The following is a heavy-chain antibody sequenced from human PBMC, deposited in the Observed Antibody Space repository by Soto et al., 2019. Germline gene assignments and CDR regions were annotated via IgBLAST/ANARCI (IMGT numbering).Heavy chain of an antibody. V-gene: IGHV1-18*01. Sequence: ASVKVSCQASGYTFTSYGISWVRQSPGQGLAWMGCISAYNGTTNYAQKLPGRVTMTTDTSTITAYMELMSLRSEDTAVYYCARSLGYCSSTSCYNDYYCGMDVWGKGTTVTVSS. CDR1: GYTFTSYG. D-gene: IGHD2-2*02. CDR3: ARSLGYCSSTSCYNDYYCGMDV. CDR2: ISAYNGTT. J-gene: IGHJ6*04.